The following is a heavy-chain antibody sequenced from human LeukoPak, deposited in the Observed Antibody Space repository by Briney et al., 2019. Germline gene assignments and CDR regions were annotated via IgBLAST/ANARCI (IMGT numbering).Heavy chain of an antibody. CDR1: GFTFSAYG. Sequence: GRSLRLSCAASGFTFSAYGMHWVRQAPGKGLEWVSLIWYHGHNEAYADSVKGRFTISRDNSKNTLYLQMSSLRAEDTAVYYCARRGCIGGDCSTPNTFDMWGQGTMVIVSS. D-gene: IGHD2-21*02. V-gene: IGHV3-33*08. CDR2: IWYHGHNE. CDR3: ARRGCIGGDCSTPNTFDM. J-gene: IGHJ3*02.